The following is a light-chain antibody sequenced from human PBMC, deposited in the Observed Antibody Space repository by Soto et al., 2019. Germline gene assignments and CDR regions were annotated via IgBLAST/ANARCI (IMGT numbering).Light chain of an antibody. V-gene: IGKV3-11*01. CDR1: QSVGTS. Sequence: DIVLTQSPATLSLSPGERTTLSCRASQSVGTSLAWFQHKPGQAPRLLLYAASNRAAGIPVRFSGSGSGTDFTLTISSLEPEDFAVYYCQQRSNWLTFGGGTKVEIK. CDR3: QQRSNWLT. J-gene: IGKJ4*01. CDR2: AAS.